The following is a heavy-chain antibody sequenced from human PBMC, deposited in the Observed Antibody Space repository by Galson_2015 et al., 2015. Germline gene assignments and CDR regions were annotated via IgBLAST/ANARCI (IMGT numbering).Heavy chain of an antibody. Sequence: LRLSCAASGFTSSRYWMSWVRQAPGKGLEWVANIEEGGSEKYYVGSVKGRFTISRDNAKNSLYLQMNSLRAEDTAVYYCARIRSGYYFDYWGQGTLVTVSS. CDR1: GFTSSRYW. CDR3: ARIRSGYYFDY. V-gene: IGHV3-7*03. D-gene: IGHD6-25*01. CDR2: IEEGGSEK. J-gene: IGHJ4*02.